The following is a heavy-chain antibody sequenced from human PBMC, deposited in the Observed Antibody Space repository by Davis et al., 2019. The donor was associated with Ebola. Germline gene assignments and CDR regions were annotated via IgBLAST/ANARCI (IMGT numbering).Heavy chain of an antibody. CDR3: AGLRFLEWRFDY. J-gene: IGHJ4*02. V-gene: IGHV4-59*01. Sequence: PSETLSLTCTVSGGSISSYYWSWIRQHPGKGLEWIGYIYYSGSTYYNPSLKSRVTISVDTSKNQFSLKLSSVTAADTAVYYCAGLRFLEWRFDYWGQGTLVTVSS. CDR2: IYYSGST. CDR1: GGSISSYY. D-gene: IGHD3-3*01.